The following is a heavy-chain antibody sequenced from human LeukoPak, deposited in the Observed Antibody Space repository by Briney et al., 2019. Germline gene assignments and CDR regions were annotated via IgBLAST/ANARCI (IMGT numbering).Heavy chain of an antibody. V-gene: IGHV3-53*01. Sequence: GGSLRLSCAASGFTVSTNYMSWVRQAPGKGLEWVSVIYSGGGTYYADSVKGRFTISRDNSKNTLYLQMNSLRAEDTAVYYCAKAVVVAAKGVGYFDYWGQGTLVTVSS. CDR2: IYSGGGT. D-gene: IGHD2-15*01. J-gene: IGHJ4*02. CDR1: GFTVSTNY. CDR3: AKAVVVAAKGVGYFDY.